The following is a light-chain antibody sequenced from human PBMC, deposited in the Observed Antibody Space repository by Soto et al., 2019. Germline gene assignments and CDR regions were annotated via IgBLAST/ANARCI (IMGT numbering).Light chain of an antibody. CDR3: CSYAGSYPVV. V-gene: IGLV2-11*01. Sequence: QSALTQPRSVSGSPGQSVTISCTGTSSDVGGYNYVSWYQQHPGKAPKLMIYDVTKRPSGVPDRFSGSKSGNTASLTISGVQDEDEADYYCCSYAGSYPVVFGGGTKLTV. J-gene: IGLJ2*01. CDR1: SSDVGGYNY. CDR2: DVT.